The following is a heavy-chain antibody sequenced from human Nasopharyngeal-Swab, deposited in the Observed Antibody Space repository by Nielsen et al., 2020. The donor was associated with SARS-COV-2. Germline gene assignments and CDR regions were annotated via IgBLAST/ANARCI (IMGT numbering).Heavy chain of an antibody. CDR2: IIPIFGTA. Sequence: SVKVSCKASGGTFSRSAIRWFLPSPFFFLSFLGGIIPIFGTANYAQKFQGRVTITADESTSTAYMELSSLRSEDTAVYYCARDQNPRPDYDFWSGHIYGMDVWGQGTTVTVSS. J-gene: IGHJ6*02. D-gene: IGHD3-3*01. CDR3: ARDQNPRPDYDFWSGHIYGMDV. V-gene: IGHV1-69*13. CDR1: GGTFSRSA.